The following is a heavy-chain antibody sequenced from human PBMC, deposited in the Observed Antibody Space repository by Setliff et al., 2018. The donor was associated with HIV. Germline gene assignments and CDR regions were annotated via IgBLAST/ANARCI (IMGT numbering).Heavy chain of an antibody. CDR2: IYSSGST. Sequence: SETLSLTCTVSTDSINSYFWNWIRQPPGKGLEWIGSIYSSGSTNYNPSLKSRVTISIDTSKNQFSLNLSSVTAADTAVYYCARAIAAAGIAPFDYWGQGTLVTVSS. CDR3: ARAIAAAGIAPFDY. J-gene: IGHJ4*02. CDR1: TDSINSYF. V-gene: IGHV4-59*01. D-gene: IGHD6-13*01.